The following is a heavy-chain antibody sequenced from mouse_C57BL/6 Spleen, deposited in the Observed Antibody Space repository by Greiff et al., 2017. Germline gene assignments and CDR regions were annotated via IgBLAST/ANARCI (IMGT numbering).Heavy chain of an antibody. V-gene: IGHV1-9*01. Sequence: VHLVESGAELMKPGASVKLSCTASGFTFTGYWIEWVKQSPGHGLEWIGEILPGSGSTNYNEKFKGKATFTADTSSNTAYMQLSSLTNEDSAIYYCAISSGLFYGPFAYRGQGTLVTGS. CDR3: AISSGLFYGPFAY. CDR2: ILPGSGST. J-gene: IGHJ3*01. D-gene: IGHD6-1*01. CDR1: GFTFTGYW.